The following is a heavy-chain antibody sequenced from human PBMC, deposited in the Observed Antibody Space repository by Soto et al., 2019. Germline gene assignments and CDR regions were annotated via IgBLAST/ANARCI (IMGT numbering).Heavy chain of an antibody. CDR1: GGSISSSSYY. Sequence: PSETLSLTCTVSGGSISSSSYYWGWIRQPPGKGLEWIGSIYYSGSTYYNPSLKSRVTISVDTSKNQFSLKLSSVTAADTAVYHCARAIAAPTEPHFDYWGQGTLVTVSS. J-gene: IGHJ4*02. D-gene: IGHD6-6*01. CDR2: IYYSGST. CDR3: ARAIAAPTEPHFDY. V-gene: IGHV4-39*01.